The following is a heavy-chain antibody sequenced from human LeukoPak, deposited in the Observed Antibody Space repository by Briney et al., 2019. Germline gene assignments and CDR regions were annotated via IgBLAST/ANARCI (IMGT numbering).Heavy chain of an antibody. J-gene: IGHJ3*02. V-gene: IGHV1-8*01. D-gene: IGHD3-22*01. CDR3: AGKGGPDTYYYDSSGYWRFAFDI. CDR2: MNPNSGNT. CDR1: GYTFTSYD. Sequence: ASVKVSCKASGYTFTSYDINWVRQATGQGLEWMGWMNPNSGNTGYAQKFQGRVTMTRNTSISTAYMELSSLRSEDTAVYYCAGKGGPDTYYYDSSGYWRFAFDIWGQGTMVTVSS.